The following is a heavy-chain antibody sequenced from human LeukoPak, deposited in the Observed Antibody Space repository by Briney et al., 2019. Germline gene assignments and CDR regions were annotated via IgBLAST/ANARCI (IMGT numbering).Heavy chain of an antibody. V-gene: IGHV3-11*01. J-gene: IGHJ6*02. Sequence: WGSLRLSCAAAGFTFIDYYMSWIRPAPGEGLEWVSSISSSGSTMYYADSVKGRFTISRDNAKNSLYLQMHSLRAEDTAVFFFKQKTAYEILTGSGMDVWGQGTTVTVSS. CDR3: KQKTAYEILTGSGMDV. CDR2: ISSSGSTM. D-gene: IGHD3-9*01. CDR1: GFTFIDYY.